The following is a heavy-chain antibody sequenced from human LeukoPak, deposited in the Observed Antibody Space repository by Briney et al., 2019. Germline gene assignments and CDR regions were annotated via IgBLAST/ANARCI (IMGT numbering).Heavy chain of an antibody. CDR1: GFTFSSYW. D-gene: IGHD3-3*01. CDR3: ARDRYDFWSGTSGNDY. J-gene: IGHJ4*02. Sequence: PGGSLRLSCAASGFTFSSYWMSWVRQAPGKGLEWVANIKQDGSEKYYVDSVKGRFTISRDSAKNSLYLQMNSLRAEDTAVYYCARDRYDFWSGTSGNDYWGQGTLVTVSS. CDR2: IKQDGSEK. V-gene: IGHV3-7*01.